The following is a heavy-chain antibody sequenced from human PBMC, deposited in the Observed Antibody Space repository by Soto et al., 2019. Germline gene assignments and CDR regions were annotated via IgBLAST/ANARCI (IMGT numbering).Heavy chain of an antibody. V-gene: IGHV4-34*01. CDR1: GGSFSGYY. D-gene: IGHD1-1*01. CDR2: INHSGST. J-gene: IGHJ6*02. Sequence: SETLSLTCAVYGGSFSGYYLSWIRQPPGKGLEWIGEINHSGSTNHNPSLKSRVTISVDTSKNQFSLKLSSVTAADTAVYYCARLPGRTTFGYYYGMDVWGQGTTVTVSS. CDR3: ARLPGRTTFGYYYGMDV.